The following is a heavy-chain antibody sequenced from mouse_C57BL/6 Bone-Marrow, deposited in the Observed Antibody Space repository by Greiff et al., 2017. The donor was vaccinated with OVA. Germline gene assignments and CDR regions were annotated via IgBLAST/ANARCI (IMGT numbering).Heavy chain of an antibody. Sequence: LVESGAELARPGASVKLSCKASGYTFTSYGISWVKQRTGQGLEWIGEIYPRSGNTYYNEKFKGKATLTADKSSSTAYMELRSLTSEDSAVYFCAKRNGYYGKMDYWGQGTSVTVSS. CDR1: GYTFTSYG. CDR3: AKRNGYYGKMDY. D-gene: IGHD2-3*01. CDR2: IYPRSGNT. J-gene: IGHJ4*01. V-gene: IGHV1-81*01.